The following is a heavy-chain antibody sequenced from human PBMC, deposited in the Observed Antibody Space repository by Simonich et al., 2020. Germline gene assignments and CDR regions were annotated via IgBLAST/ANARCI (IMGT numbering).Heavy chain of an antibody. Sequence: QVQLVQSGAEVKKPGDSVKVSCKASGYTFTGYYMHWVRQAPGQGLECMGRINPNSGGTNYAQKVQGRVTMTRDTSISTAYMELSRLRSDDTAVYYCARWPSIPASYGSGSYFDYWGQGTLVTVSS. J-gene: IGHJ4*02. CDR2: INPNSGGT. CDR3: ARWPSIPASYGSGSYFDY. V-gene: IGHV1-2*02. CDR1: GYTFTGYY. D-gene: IGHD3-10*01.